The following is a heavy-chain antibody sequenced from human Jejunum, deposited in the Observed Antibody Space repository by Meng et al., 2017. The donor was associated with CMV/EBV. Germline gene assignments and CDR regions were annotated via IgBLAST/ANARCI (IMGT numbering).Heavy chain of an antibody. CDR3: AKATIAGRRGYGMDV. CDR2: ITWNSGSI. D-gene: IGHD2-15*01. CDR1: SFDDFA. Sequence: SFDDFAMYWIRQVPGKGVEWVSGITWNSGSIGYADSVKGRFTISRDNAKNSLYLQMNSLRPEDTALYYCAKATIAGRRGYGMDVWGQGTTVTVSS. V-gene: IGHV3-9*01. J-gene: IGHJ6*02.